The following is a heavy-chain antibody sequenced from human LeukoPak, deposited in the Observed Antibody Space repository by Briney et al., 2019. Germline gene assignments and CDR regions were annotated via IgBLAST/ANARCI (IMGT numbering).Heavy chain of an antibody. CDR2: ISGSGGGS. CDR3: ATDPWGNYRGYFDY. Sequence: GGSLRLSCVASGIPFSRYGMAWVRQAPGKGLEWVSIISGSGGGSYYADSLKGRFTISRDNSNNTLVLQMNNVRADDTAVYFCATDPWGNYRGYFDYWGQGTLITVSS. D-gene: IGHD1-7*01. J-gene: IGHJ4*02. CDR1: GIPFSRYG. V-gene: IGHV3-23*01.